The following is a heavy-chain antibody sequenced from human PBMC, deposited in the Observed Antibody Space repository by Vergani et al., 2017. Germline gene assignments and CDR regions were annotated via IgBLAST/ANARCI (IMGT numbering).Heavy chain of an antibody. J-gene: IGHJ4*02. CDR2: INHSGST. CDR3: ARNRRSRGVIGYYFDY. Sequence: QLQLQESGPGLVKPSETLSLTCTVSGGSISSSSYYWSWIRQPPGKGLEWIGEINHSGSTNSNPSLKSRVTISVDTSKNQFSLKLSSVTAADTAVYYCARNRRSRGVIGYYFDYWGQGTLVTVSS. CDR1: GGSISSSSYY. D-gene: IGHD3-10*01. V-gene: IGHV4-39*07.